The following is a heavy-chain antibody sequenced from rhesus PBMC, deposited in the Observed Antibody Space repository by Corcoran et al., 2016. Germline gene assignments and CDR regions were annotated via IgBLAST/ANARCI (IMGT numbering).Heavy chain of an antibody. CDR2: LSGSRGTT. Sequence: QVQLQESGPGLVTPSETLSLTCAVSGYSISSGYYWGWLRQPQGKGLEYIGYLSGSRGTTDNNHSHKNRVTIAKETAKNQFSLKRSAGTAAGTAVYYGTRHEVGTYGSSYGLDSWGQGVVVTVSS. V-gene: IGHV4-99*01. J-gene: IGHJ6*01. CDR3: TRHEVGTYGSSYGLDS. CDR1: GYSISSGYY. D-gene: IGHD4-29*01.